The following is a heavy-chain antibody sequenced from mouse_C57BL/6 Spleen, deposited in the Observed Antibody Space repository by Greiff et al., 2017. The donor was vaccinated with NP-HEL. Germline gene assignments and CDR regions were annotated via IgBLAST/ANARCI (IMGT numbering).Heavy chain of an antibody. Sequence: VQLQQSGPELVKPGASVKIPCKASGYTFTDYNMDWVKQSHGKSLEGIGDINPNNGGTIYNQKFKGKATLTVDKSSSTAYMELRSLTSEDTAVYYCARRGLITTVVATRYFDVWGTGTTVTVSS. CDR3: ARRGLITTVVATRYFDV. D-gene: IGHD1-1*01. V-gene: IGHV1-18*01. J-gene: IGHJ1*03. CDR1: GYTFTDYN. CDR2: INPNNGGT.